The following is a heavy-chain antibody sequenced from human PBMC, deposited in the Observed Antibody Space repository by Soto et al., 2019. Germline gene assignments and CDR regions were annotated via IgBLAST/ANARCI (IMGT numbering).Heavy chain of an antibody. Sequence: ESGGGVVQPGRSLRLSCAASGFTFSSYGMHWVRQAPGKGLEWVAVISYDGSNKYYADSVKGRLTISRDNSKNTLYLQMNSLRGDDTAVYYCAKDNGSGCDWLRVGDASDIWGQGTMVTVSS. V-gene: IGHV3-30*18. J-gene: IGHJ3*02. D-gene: IGHD5-12*01. CDR1: GFTFSSYG. CDR3: AKDNGSGCDWLRVGDASDI. CDR2: ISYDGSNK.